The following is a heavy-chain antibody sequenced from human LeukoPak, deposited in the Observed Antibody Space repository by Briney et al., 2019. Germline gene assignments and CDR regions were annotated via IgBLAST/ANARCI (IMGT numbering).Heavy chain of an antibody. V-gene: IGHV1-46*01. Sequence: ASVKVSCKASGYTFTSYYMHWVRQAPGQGFEWMGIINPSGGSTSYAQKFQGRVTMTRDTSTSTVYMELSSLRSEDTAVYYCARDGVVVAASYYFDYWGQGTLVTVSS. CDR1: GYTFTSYY. CDR3: ARDGVVVAASYYFDY. D-gene: IGHD2-15*01. CDR2: INPSGGST. J-gene: IGHJ4*02.